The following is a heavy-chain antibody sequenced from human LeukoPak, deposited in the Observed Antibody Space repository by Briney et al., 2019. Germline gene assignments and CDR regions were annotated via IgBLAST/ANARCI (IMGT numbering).Heavy chain of an antibody. D-gene: IGHD3-3*01. CDR2: INANSGGT. Sequence: ASVKVSCKASGYTFTGYYMHWVRQAPGQGLGWVGWINANSGGTEYAQKFQGRVTRTRDTAISTAYMELSRLRSDDTAVSYSATGPSYYAFSSGYYTGDAFDIWGQGTMVTVSS. CDR1: GYTFTGYY. CDR3: ATGPSYYAFSSGYYTGDAFDI. V-gene: IGHV1-2*02. J-gene: IGHJ3*02.